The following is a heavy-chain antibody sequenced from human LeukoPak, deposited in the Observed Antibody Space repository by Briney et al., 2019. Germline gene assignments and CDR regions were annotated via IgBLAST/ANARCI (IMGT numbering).Heavy chain of an antibody. CDR3: AGGYSGYDSPFDY. J-gene: IGHJ4*02. V-gene: IGHV3-53*01. Sequence: GGSLRLSCAASGFTVSSNYMSWVRQAPGKGLEWVSVIYSGGSTYYADSVKSRFTISRDTSKNKLYLQMNTLRAADTAVYYCAGGYSGYDSPFDYWGQGTLVTVSS. CDR1: GFTVSSNY. D-gene: IGHD5-12*01. CDR2: IYSGGST.